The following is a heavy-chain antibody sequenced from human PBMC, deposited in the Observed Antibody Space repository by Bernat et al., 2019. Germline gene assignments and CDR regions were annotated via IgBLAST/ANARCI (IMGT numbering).Heavy chain of an antibody. CDR1: GYSISSGYY. V-gene: IGHV4-38-2*02. J-gene: IGHJ5*02. CDR2: IYHSGST. D-gene: IGHD6-13*01. CDR3: ARDQGSSWYKKYNWFDP. Sequence: QVQLQESGPGLVKPSETLSLTCAVSGYSISSGYYWGWIRQPPGKGLEWIGRIYHSGSTYYNPSLKSRVTISVDTSKNQFALKLSSVTAADTAVYYCARDQGSSWYKKYNWFDPWGQGTLVTVSS.